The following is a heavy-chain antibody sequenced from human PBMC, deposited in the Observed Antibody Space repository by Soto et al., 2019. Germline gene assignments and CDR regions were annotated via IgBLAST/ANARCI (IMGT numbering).Heavy chain of an antibody. CDR1: GGSISSDY. J-gene: IGHJ4*02. D-gene: IGHD1-1*01. CDR3: AGGLEKYDY. Sequence: PETLSLTCTVSGGSISSDYWSCIRQPPGKGLEWIGYIYYSRSTNYTPSLKSRVTISVDTSKNQFSLKLTSVTAADTAVYYCAGGLEKYDYWGQGTLVTVSS. V-gene: IGHV4-59*08. CDR2: IYYSRST.